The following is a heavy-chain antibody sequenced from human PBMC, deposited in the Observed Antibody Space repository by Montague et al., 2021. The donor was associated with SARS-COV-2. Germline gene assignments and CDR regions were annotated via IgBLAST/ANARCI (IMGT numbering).Heavy chain of an antibody. Sequence: SETLSLTCTVSGGSISSYYWSWIRQPPGKGLEWIGYFYYSGSTNYNPSFKSRLSISGDTSKNQFSLEVTSVTAADTAVYYCVRGTYSGVDSDGYYYYYGMDAWGQGTPVTVSS. D-gene: IGHD1-26*01. CDR2: FYYSGST. CDR1: GGSISSYY. J-gene: IGHJ6*02. CDR3: VRGTYSGVDSDGYYYYYGMDA. V-gene: IGHV4-59*01.